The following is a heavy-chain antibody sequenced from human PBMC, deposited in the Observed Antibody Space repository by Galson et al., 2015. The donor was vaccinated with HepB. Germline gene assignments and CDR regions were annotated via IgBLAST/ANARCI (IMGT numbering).Heavy chain of an antibody. J-gene: IGHJ4*02. CDR3: AGDYGSGSYNNS. D-gene: IGHD3-10*01. CDR2: MSSSSSYI. CDR1: GFTFSSYS. V-gene: IGHV3-21*01. Sequence: SLRLSCAASGFTFSSYSMNWVRQAPGEGLEWVSSMSSSSSYIYYANSVKVRFNISRDNAKNSLYLQMNSLRAEDTPVYYRAGDYGSGSYNNSWGQGTLVTVSS.